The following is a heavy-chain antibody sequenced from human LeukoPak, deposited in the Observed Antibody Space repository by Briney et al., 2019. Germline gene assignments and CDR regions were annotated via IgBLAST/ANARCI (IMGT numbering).Heavy chain of an antibody. Sequence: GGSLRLSCAASRFTFNTYAMSWVRQAPGKGLEWVSAISGSGGSTYYADSVKGRFTISRDNSKSTLYLQMNSLRAEDTAVYYCAKAVAATGHYYFGMDVWGQGTTVTVSS. D-gene: IGHD6-19*01. CDR2: ISGSGGST. J-gene: IGHJ6*02. CDR3: AKAVAATGHYYFGMDV. V-gene: IGHV3-23*01. CDR1: RFTFNTYA.